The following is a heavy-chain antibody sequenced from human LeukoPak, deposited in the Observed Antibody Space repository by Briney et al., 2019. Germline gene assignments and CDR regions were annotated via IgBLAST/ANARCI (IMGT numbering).Heavy chain of an antibody. D-gene: IGHD3-22*01. CDR1: GFTFSSYA. Sequence: GGSLRLSCAASGFTFSSYAMTWVRQAPGKGLEWVSTISGSGGSTYYADSVKGRFTISRDNSKNTLYLQMNSLRAEDTAVYYCAKDSSGYQAFDYWGQGTLVTVSS. J-gene: IGHJ4*02. V-gene: IGHV3-23*01. CDR3: AKDSSGYQAFDY. CDR2: ISGSGGST.